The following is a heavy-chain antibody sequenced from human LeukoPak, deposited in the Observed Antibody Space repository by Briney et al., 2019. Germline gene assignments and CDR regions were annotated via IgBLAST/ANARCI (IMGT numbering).Heavy chain of an antibody. CDR2: ISYRGTT. J-gene: IGHJ4*02. CDR1: GGSISSYY. D-gene: IGHD5-24*01. V-gene: IGHV4-59*01. Sequence: SETLSLTCTVSGGSISSYYWSWIRQPPGKGLEWIGYISYRGTTNYNPSLKSRVTISVDTSKNQFFLKLSSVTAADTAVYYCARASGTATIVDYWGQGTLVTVSS. CDR3: ARASGTATIVDY.